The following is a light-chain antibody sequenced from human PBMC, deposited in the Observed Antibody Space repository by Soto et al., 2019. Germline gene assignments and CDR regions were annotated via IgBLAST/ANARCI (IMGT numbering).Light chain of an antibody. V-gene: IGLV2-23*01. CDR2: XGS. CDR3: CSYAGSTTLYV. Sequence: QSALTQPASLTVSPGEAITISCTGTSSDVGSYNLVSWYQQHPCKCPTVIIWXGSQGPSGVSDRCSGSKSGNTACLTISGLQAEDEADYYCCSYAGSTTLYVFGTG. J-gene: IGLJ1*01. CDR1: SSDVGSYNL.